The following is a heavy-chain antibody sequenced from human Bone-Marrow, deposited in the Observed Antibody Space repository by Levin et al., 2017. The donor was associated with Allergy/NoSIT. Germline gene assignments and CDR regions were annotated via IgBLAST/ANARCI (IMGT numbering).Heavy chain of an antibody. V-gene: IGHV3-23*03. D-gene: IGHD5-24*01. CDR1: GITLRNYY. Sequence: PGGSLRLSCAASGITLRNYYMSWVRQAPGKGLEWLSVLYPDGQTTRYADSVKGRSTISRDNSKNILYLQMEGLRAEDTAVYYCADSILPWGQGTLLTVSS. J-gene: IGHJ5*02. CDR3: ADSILP. CDR2: LYPDGQTT.